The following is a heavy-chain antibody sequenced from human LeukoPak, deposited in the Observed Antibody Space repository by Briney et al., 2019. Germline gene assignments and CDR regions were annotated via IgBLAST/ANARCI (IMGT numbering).Heavy chain of an antibody. D-gene: IGHD1-26*01. CDR1: GGSFSGYY. J-gene: IGHJ6*02. V-gene: IGHV4-34*01. Sequence: SETLSLTCAVYGGSFSGYYWSWIRQPPGKGLEWIGEINHSGSTNYNPSLKSRVTISVDTSKNQFSLKLSSVTAADTAVYYCARGSPRYSGSYLDYYHGMDVWGQGTTVTVSS. CDR3: ARGSPRYSGSYLDYYHGMDV. CDR2: INHSGST.